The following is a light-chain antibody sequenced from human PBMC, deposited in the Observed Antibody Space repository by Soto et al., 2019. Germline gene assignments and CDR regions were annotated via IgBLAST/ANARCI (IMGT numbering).Light chain of an antibody. V-gene: IGLV2-8*01. CDR2: EVV. CDR1: KNDIGVYDF. CDR3: KSYAGSNTYV. Sequence: QSVLTQPTSASGSPGQSVTISCTGTKNDIGVYDFVSWYQHHPGKAPRLIIYEVVQRPSGVPDRFSGSKSGNTASLTVSGLQAADEADYFCKSYAGSNTYVFGSGTKPTVL. J-gene: IGLJ1*01.